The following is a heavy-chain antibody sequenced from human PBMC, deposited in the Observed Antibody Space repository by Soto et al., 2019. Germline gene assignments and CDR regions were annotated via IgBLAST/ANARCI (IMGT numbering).Heavy chain of an antibody. V-gene: IGHV3-21*06. CDR2: ISSTTNYI. Sequence: GGSLRLSCAASVFTFTRYSMNWVRQAPGKGLEWVSSISSTTNYIYYGDSMKGRFTISRDNGKNSLYLEIHSLRAEDTAVYYCARESEDLTSNFDYWGQGTLVTVS. CDR3: ARESEDLTSNFDY. CDR1: VFTFTRYS. J-gene: IGHJ4*02.